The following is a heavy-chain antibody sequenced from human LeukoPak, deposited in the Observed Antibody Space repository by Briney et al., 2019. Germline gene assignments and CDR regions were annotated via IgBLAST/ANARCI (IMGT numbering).Heavy chain of an antibody. D-gene: IGHD2-15*01. CDR2: ISYDGSNK. CDR1: GFTFSSYA. J-gene: IGHJ3*02. CDR3: ARDGGGPRGAFDI. V-gene: IGHV3-30-3*01. Sequence: QPGGSLRLSCAASGFTFSSYAMHWVRQAPGKGLEWVAVISYDGSNKYYADSVKGRFTISRDNSKNTLYLQMNSLRAEDTAVYYCARDGGGPRGAFDIWGQGTMVTVSS.